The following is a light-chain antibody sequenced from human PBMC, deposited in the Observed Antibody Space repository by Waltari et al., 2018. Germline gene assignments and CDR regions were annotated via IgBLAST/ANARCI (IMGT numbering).Light chain of an antibody. V-gene: IGKV3-11*01. CDR2: DAS. CDR1: QNIENY. Sequence: EIILTQSPATLSLSPGDRATLSCRASQNIENYLAWYQQKPGQAPSLLIYDASNRAAGIPARFSGGGSGTDFTLSISSLEPEDFAVYYCQQRSRWPRTFGQGTKLEIK. CDR3: QQRSRWPRT. J-gene: IGKJ2*01.